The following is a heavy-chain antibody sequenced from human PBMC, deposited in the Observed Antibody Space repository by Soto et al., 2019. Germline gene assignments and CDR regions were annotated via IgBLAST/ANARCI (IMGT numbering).Heavy chain of an antibody. CDR2: IIPIFGTA. CDR3: ARVLEHSGHFDY. Sequence: QVQLVQSGAEVKKPGSSVKVSCKASGGTFSSYAISWVRQAPGQGLELMGGIIPIFGTANYAQKFKGRVTITADESTSTAYMELSSLRSEDTAVYYGARVLEHSGHFDYWGQGTLVTVSS. V-gene: IGHV1-69*01. J-gene: IGHJ4*02. D-gene: IGHD6-25*01. CDR1: GGTFSSYA.